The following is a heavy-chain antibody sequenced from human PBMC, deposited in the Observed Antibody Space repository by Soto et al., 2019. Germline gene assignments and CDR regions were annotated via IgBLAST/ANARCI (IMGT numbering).Heavy chain of an antibody. CDR3: ARDYRKHIVVVTAFLTNKTKKYYYYYYGMDV. D-gene: IGHD2-21*02. CDR2: INPSGGST. Sequence: GASVKVSCKASGYTFTSYYMHWVRQAPGQGLEWMGIINPSGGSTSYAQKFQGRVTMTRDTSTSTVYMELSSLRSEDTAVYYCARDYRKHIVVVTAFLTNKTKKYYYYYYGMDVWGQGTTVTVSS. V-gene: IGHV1-46*03. CDR1: GYTFTSYY. J-gene: IGHJ6*02.